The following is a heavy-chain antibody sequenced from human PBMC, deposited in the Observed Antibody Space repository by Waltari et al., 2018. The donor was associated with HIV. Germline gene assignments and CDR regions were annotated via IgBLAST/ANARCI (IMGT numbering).Heavy chain of an antibody. D-gene: IGHD5-18*01. CDR3: ARDLGYSYYYGMDV. CDR2: IWYDGSNK. V-gene: IGHV3-33*01. CDR1: GFTFSSYG. Sequence: QVQLVESGGGVVQPGRSLRLSCAESGFTFSSYGMHCVRKTPGKGLEWVAVIWYDGSNKYYADSVKGRFTISRDNSKNTLYLQMNSLRAEDTAVYYCARDLGYSYYYGMDVWGQGTTVTVSS. J-gene: IGHJ6*02.